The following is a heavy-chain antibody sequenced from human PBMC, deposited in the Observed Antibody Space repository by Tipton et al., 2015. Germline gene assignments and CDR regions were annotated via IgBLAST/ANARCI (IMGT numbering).Heavy chain of an antibody. Sequence: SGFTFSNYGMHWVRQAPGKGLEWVALIWYDGSSKYYGGSVKGRFTISRDNSKNTLYLQMDNLRAEDTAVYYCAATYTVNNFYYGMDVWGQGTAVTVSS. CDR2: IWYDGSSK. J-gene: IGHJ6*02. V-gene: IGHV3-33*01. CDR1: GFTFSNYG. CDR3: AATYTVNNFYYGMDV. D-gene: IGHD4-11*01.